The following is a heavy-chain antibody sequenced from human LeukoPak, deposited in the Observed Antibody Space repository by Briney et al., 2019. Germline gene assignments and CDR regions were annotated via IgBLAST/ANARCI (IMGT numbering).Heavy chain of an antibody. CDR1: GFTFSNYW. CDR3: ARTHGTLTGTGFDY. Sequence: GGSLRLSCAASGFTFSNYWMHWVRQAPGKGLVWVSRIKRDGSSTVYADSVKGRFTVSRDNAKNTLYLQMNSLRAEDTAVYYCARTHGTLTGTGFDYWGRGTLVTVSS. D-gene: IGHD1-20*01. V-gene: IGHV3-74*01. J-gene: IGHJ4*02. CDR2: IKRDGSST.